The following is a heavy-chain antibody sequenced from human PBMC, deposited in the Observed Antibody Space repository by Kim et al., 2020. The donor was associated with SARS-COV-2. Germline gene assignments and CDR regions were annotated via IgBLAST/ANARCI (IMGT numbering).Heavy chain of an antibody. V-gene: IGHV1-3*01. D-gene: IGHD2-2*01. Sequence: YSQKFQGRVTITRDTSAGTAYMELSSLRSEDTAVYYCARSCSSTSCPPGYWGQGTLVTVSS. J-gene: IGHJ4*02. CDR3: ARSCSSTSCPPGY.